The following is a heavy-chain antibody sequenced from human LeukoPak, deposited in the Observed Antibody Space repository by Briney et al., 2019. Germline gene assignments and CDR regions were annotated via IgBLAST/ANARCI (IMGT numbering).Heavy chain of an antibody. J-gene: IGHJ4*02. V-gene: IGHV3-48*02. D-gene: IGHD2-21*01. Sequence: GSLRLSCAASGFTFSTYTMNCVRQAPGRGLEWVSTVSDSSDVHYSDSVKGRFTISRDNARNSLYLQMNSLRDEDTAVYYCARDGLHTGHFDYWGQGTLVTASS. CDR3: ARDGLHTGHFDY. CDR2: VSDSSDV. CDR1: GFTFSTYT.